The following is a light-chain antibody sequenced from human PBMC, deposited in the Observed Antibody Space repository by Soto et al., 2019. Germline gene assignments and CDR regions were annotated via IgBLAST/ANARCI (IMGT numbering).Light chain of an antibody. V-gene: IGKV1-13*02. CDR3: QQFNV. CDR2: DAS. J-gene: IGKJ4*01. CDR1: QGIGRA. Sequence: QLTQSPSSLSASVGDRVTITCRASQGIGRALAWSQQKPGKAPKLLIYDASSLESGVPSRFSGSGSGTDFTLTISSLQPEDFATYYCQQFNVFGGGTKVAIK.